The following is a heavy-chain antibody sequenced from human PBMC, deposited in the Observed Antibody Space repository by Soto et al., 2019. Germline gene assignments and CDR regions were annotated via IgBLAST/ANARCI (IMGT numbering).Heavy chain of an antibody. CDR2: IYWNDDK. CDR1: GFSLSTSGVG. V-gene: IGHV2-5*01. J-gene: IGHJ6*02. D-gene: IGHD4-17*01. Sequence: QITLKESGPTLVKPTQTLTLTCTFSGFSLSTSGVGVGWIRQPPGKALEWLALIYWNDDKRYSPSLKSRLTITKDSSKNQVVLTMTNMDPVDTATYYCAQAVTPPNDYYYYGMDVWGQGTTVTVSS. CDR3: AQAVTPPNDYYYYGMDV.